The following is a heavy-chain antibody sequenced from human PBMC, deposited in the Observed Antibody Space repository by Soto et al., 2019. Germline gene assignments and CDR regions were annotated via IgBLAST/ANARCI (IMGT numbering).Heavy chain of an antibody. CDR1: GGTFSSYT. D-gene: IGHD6-13*01. CDR3: ARVRPYAAAAPGPAFEI. Sequence: QVQLVQSGAEVKKPGSSVKVSCKASGGTFSSYTISWVRQAPGQGLEWMGGIIPIFGTANYAQKFQGRVTITADESTSTAYTELSSLRSEDTAVYYCARVRPYAAAAPGPAFEIWGQGTMVTVSS. J-gene: IGHJ3*02. V-gene: IGHV1-69*12. CDR2: IIPIFGTA.